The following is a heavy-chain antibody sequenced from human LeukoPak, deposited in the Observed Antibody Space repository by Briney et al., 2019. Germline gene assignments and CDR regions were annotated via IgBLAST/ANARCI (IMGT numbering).Heavy chain of an antibody. CDR2: IYYSGST. D-gene: IGHD4-17*01. CDR1: GGSISSYY. J-gene: IGHJ4*02. CDR3: ARDPYGDYVNYQLAGDLFDY. V-gene: IGHV4-59*01. Sequence: KTSETLSLTCTVSGGSISSYYWSWIRQPPGKGLEWIGYIYYSGSTNYNPSLKSRVTISVDTSKNQFSLKLSSVTAADTAVYYCARDPYGDYVNYQLAGDLFDYWGQGTLVTVSS.